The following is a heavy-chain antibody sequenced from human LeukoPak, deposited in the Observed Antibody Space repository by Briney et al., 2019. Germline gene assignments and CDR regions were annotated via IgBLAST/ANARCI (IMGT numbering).Heavy chain of an antibody. CDR2: IHYGANT. CDR1: GVSITSSSYY. V-gene: IGHV4-39*02. J-gene: IGHJ4*02. Sequence: SEALSLTCTVSGVSITSSSYYWGWIRQPPGKGPEWIGSIHYGANTYRNPSLKSRVTISMDTSKNHFSLSLSSVTAADTAVYYCARNDAKMVTVDYWGQGTLVTVSS. CDR3: ARNDAKMVTVDY. D-gene: IGHD2-21*02.